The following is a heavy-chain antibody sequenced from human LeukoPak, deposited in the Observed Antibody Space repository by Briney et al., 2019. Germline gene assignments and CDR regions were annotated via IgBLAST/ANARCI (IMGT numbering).Heavy chain of an antibody. Sequence: ASVKVSCKASGYTFTSYGISWVRQAPGQGLEWMGWVSAYNGNTNYAQKLQGRVTMTTDTSTSTAYMELRSLRSDDTAVYYCVRWEDGYNYVSGAWFDPWGQGTLVTVSS. D-gene: IGHD5-24*01. V-gene: IGHV1-18*01. CDR2: VSAYNGNT. CDR1: GYTFTSYG. J-gene: IGHJ5*02. CDR3: VRWEDGYNYVSGAWFDP.